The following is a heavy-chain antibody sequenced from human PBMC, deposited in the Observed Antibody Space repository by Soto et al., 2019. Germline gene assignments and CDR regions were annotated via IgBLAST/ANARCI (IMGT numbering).Heavy chain of an antibody. CDR2: MSYDGSNK. D-gene: IGHD2-2*01. V-gene: IGHV3-30-3*01. Sequence: GGSMRLSCAASGFTFSSYAVHWVRQAPGKGLEWVAVMSYDGSNKYYADSVKGRFTISSDNSKNTLYLQMNSLGTEDTAVYYCARGYCSRPSCSHFDCWGQGTLVTVSS. CDR1: GFTFSSYA. J-gene: IGHJ4*02. CDR3: ARGYCSRPSCSHFDC.